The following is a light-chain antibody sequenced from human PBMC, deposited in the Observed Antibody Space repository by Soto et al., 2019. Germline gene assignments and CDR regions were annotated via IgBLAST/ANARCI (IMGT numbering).Light chain of an antibody. V-gene: IGKV1-5*03. CDR3: QQYNSYPWT. Sequence: STLSASVGDRVTITCRASQSISSWLAWYQQKPGKAPKLLIYKASSLESGVPSRFSGSGSGTEFTLTISSLQPDDFATYYCQQYNSYPWTFGQGTKVDIK. CDR2: KAS. CDR1: QSISSW. J-gene: IGKJ1*01.